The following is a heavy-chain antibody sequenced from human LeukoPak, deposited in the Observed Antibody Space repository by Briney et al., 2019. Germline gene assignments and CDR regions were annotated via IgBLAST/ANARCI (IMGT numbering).Heavy chain of an antibody. CDR1: GYTFTSYA. D-gene: IGHD6-13*01. CDR3: ARDAAAAGTGYYYMDV. V-gene: IGHV1-69*13. Sequence: ASVKVSCKASGYTFTSYAISWVRQAPGQGLEWMGGIIPIFGTANYAQKFQGRVTITADESTSTAYMELSSLRSEDTAVYYCARDAAAAGTGYYYMDVWGKGTMVTVSS. CDR2: IIPIFGTA. J-gene: IGHJ6*03.